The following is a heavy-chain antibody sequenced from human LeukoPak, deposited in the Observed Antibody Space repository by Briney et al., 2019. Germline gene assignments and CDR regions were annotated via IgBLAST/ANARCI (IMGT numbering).Heavy chain of an antibody. CDR1: GGSISSYY. J-gene: IGHJ6*03. D-gene: IGHD6-6*01. Sequence: SETLSLTCTVSGGSISSYYWSWIRQPPGKGLEWIGYIYSGGGTNYNPSLKSRVTISVDASKNQFSLKLRSVTAEDTAVYYCARQPLEYSSSSGYYYYMDVWGKGTTVTVSS. V-gene: IGHV4-4*09. CDR2: IYSGGGT. CDR3: ARQPLEYSSSSGYYYYMDV.